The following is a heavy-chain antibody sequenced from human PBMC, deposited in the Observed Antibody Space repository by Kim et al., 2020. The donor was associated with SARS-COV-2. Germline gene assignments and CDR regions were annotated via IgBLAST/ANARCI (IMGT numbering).Heavy chain of an antibody. CDR1: GFTFNTYA. J-gene: IGHJ4*02. Sequence: GGSLRLSCAASGFTFNTYAMHWVRQAPGKGLEWLALISYDERNKYHADSVKGRFTISRDNSKNTLYLQMNSLRPEDTAVYYCARGGGANWLGQTFDYCGQGTLVTASS. V-gene: IGHV3-30*04. CDR2: ISYDERNK. D-gene: IGHD1-1*01. CDR3: ARGGGANWLGQTFDY.